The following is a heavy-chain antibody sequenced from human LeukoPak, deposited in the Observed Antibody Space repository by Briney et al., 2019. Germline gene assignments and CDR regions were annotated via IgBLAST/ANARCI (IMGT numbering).Heavy chain of an antibody. V-gene: IGHV3-9*01. CDR2: ITWGRDNL. CDR3: ARSPRIAARPYYFDY. D-gene: IGHD6-6*01. Sequence: GGSLRLSCAVSGFIFDDYAMHWVRQAPGKGLEWVSGITWGRDNLAYAASVKGRFTISRDNAKNSLYLQMNSLRAEDTAVYYCARSPRIAARPYYFDYWGQGTLVTVSS. CDR1: GFIFDDYA. J-gene: IGHJ4*02.